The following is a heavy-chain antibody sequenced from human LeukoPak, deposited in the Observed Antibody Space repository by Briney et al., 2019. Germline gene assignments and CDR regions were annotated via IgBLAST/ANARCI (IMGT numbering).Heavy chain of an antibody. Sequence: GGSLRLSCTASGFSFSGHWMHWARQLPGKGLVWVSRISPTGSTTSYADSVKGRFTVSRDNAKNSLYLQMNSLRAEDTAVYYCAREDGYNYDYWGQGTLVTVSS. CDR2: ISPTGSTT. CDR1: GFSFSGHW. V-gene: IGHV3-74*01. CDR3: AREDGYNYDY. D-gene: IGHD5-24*01. J-gene: IGHJ4*02.